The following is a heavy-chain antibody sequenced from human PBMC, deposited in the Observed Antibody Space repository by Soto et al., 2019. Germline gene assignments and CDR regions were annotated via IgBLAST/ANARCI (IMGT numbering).Heavy chain of an antibody. V-gene: IGHV3-11*06. CDR3: ARAYYDSSGYYFPGY. CDR2: ISTSSSYT. J-gene: IGHJ4*02. D-gene: IGHD3-22*01. Sequence: QEQLVESGGGLDKPGGSLRLSCAVSGFTFRDYYMSWIRQAPGKGLEWLSYISTSSSYTNYADSVKGRFTISRDDAKDSLYLQMNSLRAEDTAVYYCARAYYDSSGYYFPGYWGQGTLVTVSS. CDR1: GFTFRDYY.